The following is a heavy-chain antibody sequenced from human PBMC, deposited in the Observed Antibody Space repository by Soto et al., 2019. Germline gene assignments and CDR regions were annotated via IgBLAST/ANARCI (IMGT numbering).Heavy chain of an antibody. D-gene: IGHD3-16*01. Sequence: VQLVESGGGLVKPGGSLRLSCAASGFTCSNAWMNWVRHAPGKGLEWVGRIKSTTDGATTDYAAHVNGRFTISRDDSKNTLYMQMKSLKTEDTAVYYCTTALPTFLDVLGQGTTVTVSS. J-gene: IGHJ6*02. CDR2: IKSTTDGATT. V-gene: IGHV3-15*07. CDR3: TTALPTFLDV. CDR1: GFTCSNAW.